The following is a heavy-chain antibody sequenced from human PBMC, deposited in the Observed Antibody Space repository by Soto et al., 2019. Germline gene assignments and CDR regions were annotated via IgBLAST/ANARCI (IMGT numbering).Heavy chain of an antibody. CDR3: ARDHSTVVRGVIRGYYYYGMDV. Sequence: QVQLVQSGAEVKKPGASVKVSCKASGYTFTSYYMHWVRQAPGQGLEWMGIINPSGGSTSYAQKFEGRVTMPRDTSPSKVYMERSSLGSGDTAVYYCARDHSTVVRGVIRGYYYYGMDVGGQGTTVTVSS. V-gene: IGHV1-46*01. J-gene: IGHJ6*02. CDR2: INPSGGST. CDR1: GYTFTSYY. D-gene: IGHD3-10*01.